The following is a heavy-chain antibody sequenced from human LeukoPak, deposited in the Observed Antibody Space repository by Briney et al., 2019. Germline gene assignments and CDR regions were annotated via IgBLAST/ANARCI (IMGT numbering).Heavy chain of an antibody. CDR2: INWNGGST. Sequence: GRSLRLSCAASGFTFDDYAMHWVRQAPGKGLEWVSGINWNGGSTGYADSVKGRFTISRDNAKNSLYLQMNSLRAEDTALYYCARAKGYYYDSSGYSTFDYWGQGTLVTVSS. D-gene: IGHD3-22*01. CDR1: GFTFDDYA. J-gene: IGHJ4*02. V-gene: IGHV3-20*04. CDR3: ARAKGYYYDSSGYSTFDY.